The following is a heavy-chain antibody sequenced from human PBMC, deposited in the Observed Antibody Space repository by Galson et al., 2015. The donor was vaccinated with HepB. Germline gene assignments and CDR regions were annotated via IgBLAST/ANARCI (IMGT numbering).Heavy chain of an antibody. CDR2: IYPGDSDT. CDR3: ARSPRVYQTPRYYYYYYYMDV. D-gene: IGHD6-6*01. V-gene: IGHV5-51*03. Sequence: QSGAEVKKPGESLKISCKGSGYSFTSYWIGWVRQMPGKGLEWMVIIYPGDSDTRYSPSFQGQVTISADKSISTAYLQWSSLKASDTAMYYCARSPRVYQTPRYYYYYYYMDVWGKGTTVTVSS. J-gene: IGHJ6*03. CDR1: GYSFTSYW.